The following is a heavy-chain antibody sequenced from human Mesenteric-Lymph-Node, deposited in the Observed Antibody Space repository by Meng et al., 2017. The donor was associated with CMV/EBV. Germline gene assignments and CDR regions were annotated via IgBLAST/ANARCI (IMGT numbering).Heavy chain of an antibody. V-gene: IGHV3-7*01. J-gene: IGHJ4*02. CDR2: IEQDGSEK. Sequence: GESLKISCAASGFTFSSYWMSWVRQAPGKGLEWVANIEQDGSEKYYVDSVKGRFTISSDNARNSLYLQMSSRRAEDTAVYYCARDLYSFRGAYLGGFDYWGQGTLVTVSS. CDR1: GFTFSSYW. D-gene: IGHD3-10*01. CDR3: ARDLYSFRGAYLGGFDY.